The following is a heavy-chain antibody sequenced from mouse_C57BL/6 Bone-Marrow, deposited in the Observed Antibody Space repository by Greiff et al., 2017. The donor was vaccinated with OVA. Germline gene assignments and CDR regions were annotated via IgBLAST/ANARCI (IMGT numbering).Heavy chain of an antibody. CDR2: ISYSGST. V-gene: IGHV3-8*01. D-gene: IGHD1-1*01. CDR1: GYSITSDY. Sequence: EVKLMESGPGLAKPSQTLSLTCSVTGYSITSDYWNWIRKFPGNKLEYMGYISYSGSTYYNPSLKSRISITRDTSKNQYYLQLNSVTTEDTATDYCARFLYYGSPYWYFDVWGTGTTVTVSS. J-gene: IGHJ1*03. CDR3: ARFLYYGSPYWYFDV.